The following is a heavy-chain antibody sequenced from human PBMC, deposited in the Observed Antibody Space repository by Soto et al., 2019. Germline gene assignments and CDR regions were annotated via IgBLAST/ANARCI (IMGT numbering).Heavy chain of an antibody. D-gene: IGHD3-22*01. Sequence: ASVKVSCKASGYTFTAYYIHWVRQAPGRGLEWMGWINPITGGTNYAPNFQGRVTMTRDTSISTAYMELSSLRSDDTALYYCARNYYHSSDRDYLDYWGQGTLVTVSS. V-gene: IGHV1-2*02. CDR3: ARNYYHSSDRDYLDY. CDR2: INPITGGT. CDR1: GYTFTAYY. J-gene: IGHJ4*02.